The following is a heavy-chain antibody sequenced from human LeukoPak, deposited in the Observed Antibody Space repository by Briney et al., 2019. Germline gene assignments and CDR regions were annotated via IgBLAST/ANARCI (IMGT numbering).Heavy chain of an antibody. J-gene: IGHJ4*02. CDR1: GFTFSSYA. CDR3: AKHDYGDYLFDY. D-gene: IGHD4-17*01. V-gene: IGHV3-23*01. Sequence: GGSLRLSRAASGFTFSSYAMSWVRQAPGKGLEWVSAISGSGGSTYYADSVKGRFTISRDNSKNTLYLQMNSLRAEDTAVYYCAKHDYGDYLFDYWGQGTLVTVSS. CDR2: ISGSGGST.